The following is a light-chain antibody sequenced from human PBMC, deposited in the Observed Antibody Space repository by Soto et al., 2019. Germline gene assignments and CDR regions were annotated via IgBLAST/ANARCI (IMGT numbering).Light chain of an antibody. CDR3: QQRSDWPLT. V-gene: IGKV3-11*01. CDR1: QNIRTH. Sequence: EIVLTQSPATLSLSPGERATLSCKASQNIRTHLAWYLQKSGQPPRLLIFDASNRATGIPARFSGSGSGTDFTLTISSPEPEDSGLYYCQQRSDWPLTIGGGARVEVK. J-gene: IGKJ4*01. CDR2: DAS.